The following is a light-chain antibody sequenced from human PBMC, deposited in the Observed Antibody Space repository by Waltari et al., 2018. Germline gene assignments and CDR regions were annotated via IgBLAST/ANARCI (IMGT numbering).Light chain of an antibody. J-gene: IGKJ1*01. CDR2: WAS. CDR3: QQYLSTPPT. Sequence: DIVMTQSPDSLAVSLGERATIHCKSSQSVLYSSNNKNYLAWYQQKPGQPPKLLIYWASTRESGVPDRFSGSGSGTDFNLTISSLQAEDVAVYYCQQYLSTPPTFGQGTKVEIK. V-gene: IGKV4-1*01. CDR1: QSVLYSSNNKNY.